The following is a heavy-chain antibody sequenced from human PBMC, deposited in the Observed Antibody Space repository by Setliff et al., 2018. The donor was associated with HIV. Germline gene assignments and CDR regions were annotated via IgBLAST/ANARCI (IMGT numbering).Heavy chain of an antibody. V-gene: IGHV4-31*03. CDR1: GGSISSGGYY. CDR3: ARAPYYDSSGPFDY. CDR2: IYYSGST. D-gene: IGHD3-22*01. Sequence: SETLSLTCTVSGGSISSGGYYWSWIRQHPGKGLEWIGYIYYSGSTYYNPSLKSRVTISVGTSKNQFSLKLSSVTAADTAVYYCARAPYYDSSGPFDYWGQGTLVTVSS. J-gene: IGHJ4*02.